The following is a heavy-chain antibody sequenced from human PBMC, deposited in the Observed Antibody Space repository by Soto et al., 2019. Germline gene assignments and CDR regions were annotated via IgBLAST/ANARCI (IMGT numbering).Heavy chain of an antibody. Sequence: PSETLSLTCAVYGGSFSGYSWSWIRQPPGKGLEWIGYIYHSGSTYYNPSLKSRVTISVDRSKNQFSLKLSSVTAADTAVYYCASSHAGAHITAAVHWGQGTLVTVS. V-gene: IGHV4-30-2*01. CDR2: IYHSGST. CDR3: ASSHAGAHITAAVH. D-gene: IGHD6-13*01. J-gene: IGHJ4*02. CDR1: GGSFSGYS.